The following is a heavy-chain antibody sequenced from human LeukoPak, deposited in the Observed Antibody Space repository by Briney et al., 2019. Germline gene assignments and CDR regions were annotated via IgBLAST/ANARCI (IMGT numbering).Heavy chain of an antibody. Sequence: GGSLRLSCAASGFTFSRYGMHWVRQAPGKGLEWVAFIRYDGSEKYYADSVKGRFTISRDNPKNTLYLQMSSLRPDDRAVYYCAKDRGGYLVLLFDYWGQGTLVTVSS. V-gene: IGHV3-30*02. J-gene: IGHJ4*02. CDR1: GFTFSRYG. D-gene: IGHD3-10*01. CDR3: AKDRGGYLVLLFDY. CDR2: IRYDGSEK.